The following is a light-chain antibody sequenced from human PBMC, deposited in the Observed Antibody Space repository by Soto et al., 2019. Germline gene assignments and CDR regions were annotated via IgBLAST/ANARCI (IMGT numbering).Light chain of an antibody. Sequence: DIVMTQSPDSLAVSLGERATINCKSSQNVLYSSNNKNYLAWYQQRPGQPPKLLIYWASTRESGVPDRFSGSGSGTEFTLTITSLQAEDVAVYYCQQYESTPPTFGQGTKLEIK. CDR2: WAS. CDR1: QNVLYSSNNKNY. V-gene: IGKV4-1*01. CDR3: QQYESTPPT. J-gene: IGKJ2*01.